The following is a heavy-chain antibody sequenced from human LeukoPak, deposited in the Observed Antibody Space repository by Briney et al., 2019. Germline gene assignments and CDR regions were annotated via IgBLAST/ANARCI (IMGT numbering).Heavy chain of an antibody. CDR3: ARDNSEGYYDSSGYLYYYYYMDV. V-gene: IGHV1-69*13. Sequence: SVKVSCKASGGTFSSYAISWVRQAPGQGLEWMGGIIPIFGTANYAQKFQGRVTITADESTSTAYMELSSLRSEDTAVYYCARDNSEGYYDSSGYLYYYYYMDVWGKGTTVTISS. CDR1: GGTFSSYA. J-gene: IGHJ6*03. D-gene: IGHD3-22*01. CDR2: IIPIFGTA.